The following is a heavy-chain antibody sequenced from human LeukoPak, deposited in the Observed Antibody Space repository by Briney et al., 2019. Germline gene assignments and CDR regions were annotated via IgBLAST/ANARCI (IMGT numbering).Heavy chain of an antibody. D-gene: IGHD4-23*01. Sequence: ASVKVSCKASGYTFSSYGISWVRQASGQGLEWMGWTTPYNGNTNYAQNFHGRVTMTTDTSTSTAYMELRSLRSDDTAVYYCARSLDAGNPPESGYWGQGTLVTVSS. CDR3: ARSLDAGNPPESGY. CDR1: GYTFSSYG. V-gene: IGHV1-18*01. CDR2: TTPYNGNT. J-gene: IGHJ4*02.